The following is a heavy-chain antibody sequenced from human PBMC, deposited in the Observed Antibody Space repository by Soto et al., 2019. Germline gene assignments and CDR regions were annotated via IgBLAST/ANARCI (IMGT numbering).Heavy chain of an antibody. J-gene: IGHJ6*02. CDR3: ARGRRPNYYYYGMDV. CDR1: GGSFSGYY. Sequence: SETLSLTCAVYGGSFSGYYWSWIRQPPGKGLEWIGEINHSGSTNYNPSLKSRVTISVDTSKNQFSLKLSSVTAADTAVYYCARGRRPNYYYYGMDVWGQGTTVTVAS. V-gene: IGHV4-34*01. CDR2: INHSGST.